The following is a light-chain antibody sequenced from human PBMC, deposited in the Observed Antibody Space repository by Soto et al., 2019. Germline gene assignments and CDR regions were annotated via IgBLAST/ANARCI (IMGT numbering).Light chain of an antibody. CDR3: CSYAGSSTPHYV. J-gene: IGLJ1*01. CDR1: SSDVGSYNL. Sequence: QSALTQPASVSGSPGQSITISCTGTSSDVGSYNLVSWYQQHPGKAPKLMIYEGSKRPSGVSHRFTGSKSGNTASLTISGLQAEDEADYYCCSYAGSSTPHYVFGTGTTLTVL. V-gene: IGLV2-23*01. CDR2: EGS.